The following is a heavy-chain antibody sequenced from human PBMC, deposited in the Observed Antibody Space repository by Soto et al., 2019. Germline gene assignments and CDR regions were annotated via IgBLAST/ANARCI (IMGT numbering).Heavy chain of an antibody. J-gene: IGHJ5*02. CDR1: GDSISSANNY. CDR3: ARGRGYSYGLDP. CDR2: ISYSGTT. D-gene: IGHD5-12*01. V-gene: IGHV4-30-4*01. Sequence: QVQLQESGPGLVKPSQTLSLTCTVSGDSISSANNYWSWIRQPPGEGLEWIGFISYSGTTSYRPSLKSRLAISLDTSKNQFSLSLTSVTAADTAVYYCARGRGYSYGLDPWGQGTLVTVSS.